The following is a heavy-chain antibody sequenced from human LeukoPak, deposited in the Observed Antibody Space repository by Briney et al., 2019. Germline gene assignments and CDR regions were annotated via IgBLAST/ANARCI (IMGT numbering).Heavy chain of an antibody. D-gene: IGHD3-10*01. Sequence: GRSLRLSCAASGFTFSSYGMHWVRQAPGKGLEWVAVISYDGSNKYYADSVKGRFTISRDNSKNTLYLQMNSLRAEDTAVYYCAKVRYYYGSGSYSLDYWGQGTLVTVSS. CDR2: ISYDGSNK. CDR3: AKVRYYYGSGSYSLDY. J-gene: IGHJ4*02. CDR1: GFTFSSYG. V-gene: IGHV3-30*18.